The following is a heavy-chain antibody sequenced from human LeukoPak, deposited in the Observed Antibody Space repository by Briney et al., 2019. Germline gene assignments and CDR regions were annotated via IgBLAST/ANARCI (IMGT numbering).Heavy chain of an antibody. CDR1: GGSIISGDFY. Sequence: SETLSLTCTVSGGSIISGDFYWIWIRQPPGKGLEWIGYIYYSGSTNYNPSLKSRVTISVDTSKNQFSLKLSSVTAADTAVYYCARGILAAAGRIWDYWGQGTLVTVSS. CDR2: IYYSGST. D-gene: IGHD6-13*01. CDR3: ARGILAAAGRIWDY. J-gene: IGHJ4*02. V-gene: IGHV4-61*08.